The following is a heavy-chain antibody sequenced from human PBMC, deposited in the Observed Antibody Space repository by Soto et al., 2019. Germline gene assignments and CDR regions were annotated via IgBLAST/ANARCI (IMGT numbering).Heavy chain of an antibody. J-gene: IGHJ3*02. D-gene: IGHD1-1*01. V-gene: IGHV1-69*13. Sequence: GASVKVSSKASGGTFSSYSISSVRQAPGQGLEWMGGIIPIFGTANYAQKFQGRVTITADESTSTVYMELSSLRSDDTAVYYCAADPPNEENDAFDIWGQGTMVTVSS. CDR1: GGTFSSYS. CDR2: IIPIFGTA. CDR3: AADPPNEENDAFDI.